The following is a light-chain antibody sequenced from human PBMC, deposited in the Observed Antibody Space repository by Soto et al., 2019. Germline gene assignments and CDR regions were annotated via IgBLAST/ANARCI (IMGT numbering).Light chain of an antibody. V-gene: IGKV3-15*01. Sequence: EIVMTQSPATLSVSPGERATVSCWASQSVSSNLAWYQKKPGQAPRLLMYGASTRAAGIPARFSGSGSGTEFTLTISSLQPDDFATYYCQHYNSYSEAFGQGTKVDIK. CDR2: GAS. CDR3: QHYNSYSEA. J-gene: IGKJ1*01. CDR1: QSVSSN.